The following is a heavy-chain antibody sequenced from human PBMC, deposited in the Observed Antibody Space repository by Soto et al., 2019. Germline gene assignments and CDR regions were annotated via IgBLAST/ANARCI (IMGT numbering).Heavy chain of an antibody. CDR1: GGTFSSYA. J-gene: IGHJ6*02. Sequence: SVKVSCKASGGTFSSYAISWVRQAPGQGLEWMGGIIPIFGTANYAQKFQGRVTITADESASTAYMELSSLRSEDTAVYYCAGESRDGYNYRPRYYYGMDVWGQGTTVTVSS. V-gene: IGHV1-69*13. D-gene: IGHD5-12*01. CDR3: AGESRDGYNYRPRYYYGMDV. CDR2: IIPIFGTA.